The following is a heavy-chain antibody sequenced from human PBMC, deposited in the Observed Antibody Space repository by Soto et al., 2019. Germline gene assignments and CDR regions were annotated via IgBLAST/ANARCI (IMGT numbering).Heavy chain of an antibody. CDR2: ISGSGGST. D-gene: IGHD1-26*01. Sequence: EVQLLESGGGLVQPGGSLRLSCAASGFTFSSYAMSWVRQAPGKGLEWVSAISGSGGSTYYADSVKGRFTISRDNSKNTLYLQMNSLRAEDTAVYYCASGYSGSFYFDYWGQGTLVTVSS. V-gene: IGHV3-23*01. CDR3: ASGYSGSFYFDY. CDR1: GFTFSSYA. J-gene: IGHJ4*02.